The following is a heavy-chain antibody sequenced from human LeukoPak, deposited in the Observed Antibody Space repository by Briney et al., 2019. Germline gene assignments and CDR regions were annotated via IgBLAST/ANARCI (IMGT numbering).Heavy chain of an antibody. CDR3: ARIVGATDTIDY. CDR2: IDWDDDK. Sequence: SGPARVKPTQPLTLTCTFSGFSLRTSGMCVSWTCQPPGKALEWLARIDWDDDKYYSTSLKTRLTISKDTSKNQVVLTMTNMDPVDTATYYCARIVGATDTIDYWGQGTLVTVSS. D-gene: IGHD1-26*01. V-gene: IGHV2-70*11. J-gene: IGHJ4*02. CDR1: GFSLRTSGMC.